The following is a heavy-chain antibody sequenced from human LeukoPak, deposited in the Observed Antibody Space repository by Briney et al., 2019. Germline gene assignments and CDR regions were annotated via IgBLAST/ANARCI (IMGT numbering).Heavy chain of an antibody. V-gene: IGHV3-23*01. D-gene: IGHD5-18*01. J-gene: IGHJ4*02. CDR1: GFTFSSYS. CDR2: ISDSGGYT. CDR3: AKRGYSYGQFDY. Sequence: GGSLRLSCAASGFTFSSYSMNWVRQAPGKGLEWVSAISDSGGYTYYADSVKGRFTISRDNSKNTLYLQMNSLRAEDTAVYYCAKRGYSYGQFDYWGQGTLVTVSS.